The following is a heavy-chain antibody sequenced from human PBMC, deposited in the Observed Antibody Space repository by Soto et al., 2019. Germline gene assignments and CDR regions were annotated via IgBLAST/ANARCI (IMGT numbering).Heavy chain of an antibody. J-gene: IGHJ4*02. Sequence: SETLSLTCTVSGGSISSYYWSWIRQPAGKGLEWIGRIYTSGSTNYNPSLKSRVTMSVDTSKNQFSLKLSPVTAADTAVYYCASETYYYDSSGYYYDYFDYWGQGTLVTVSS. CDR3: ASETYYYDSSGYYYDYFDY. D-gene: IGHD3-22*01. CDR2: IYTSGST. CDR1: GGSISSYY. V-gene: IGHV4-4*07.